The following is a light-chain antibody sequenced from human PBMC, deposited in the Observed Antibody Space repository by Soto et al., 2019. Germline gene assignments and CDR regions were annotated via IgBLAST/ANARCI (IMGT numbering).Light chain of an antibody. CDR1: QSINPW. CDR2: DGS. Sequence: DIQMTQSPSTLSASVGDRITITCRASQSINPWLAWYQQKPGEAPKLLIYDGSTLERGVPSRFSGSGSGTEFTLTISRLHPDDFGTVYCQQYKTYYRTFGQGTTVEV. J-gene: IGKJ1*01. CDR3: QQYKTYYRT. V-gene: IGKV1-5*03.